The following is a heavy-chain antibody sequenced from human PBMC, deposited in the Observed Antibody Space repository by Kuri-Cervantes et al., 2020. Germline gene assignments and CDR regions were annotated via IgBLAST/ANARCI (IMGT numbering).Heavy chain of an antibody. CDR3: ARGMYCSSTSCSFDY. Sequence: GESLKISCAASGFTFSSYWMSWVRQAPGKGLEWVANIKQDGSEKYYVDSVKGRFTISRDNAKNSLYLQMNSLRAEDTAVYYCARGMYCSSTSCSFDYWGQGTLVTVSS. J-gene: IGHJ4*02. D-gene: IGHD2-2*01. CDR2: IKQDGSEK. V-gene: IGHV3-7*03. CDR1: GFTFSSYW.